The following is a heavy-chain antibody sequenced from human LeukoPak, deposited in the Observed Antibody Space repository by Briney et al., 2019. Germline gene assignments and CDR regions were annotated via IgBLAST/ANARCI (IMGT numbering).Heavy chain of an antibody. CDR2: INHSGST. CDR3: ARARAARPKLNFYY. D-gene: IGHD6-6*01. Sequence: SETLSLTCAVYGGSFSGYYWSWIRQPPGKGLEWIGEINHSGSTNYNPSLKSRVTISVDTSKNQFSLKLSSVTAADTAVYYCARARAARPKLNFYYWGQGTLVTVSS. CDR1: GGSFSGYY. J-gene: IGHJ4*02. V-gene: IGHV4-34*01.